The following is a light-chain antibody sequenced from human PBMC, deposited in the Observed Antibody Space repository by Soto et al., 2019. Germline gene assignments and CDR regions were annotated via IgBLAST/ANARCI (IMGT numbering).Light chain of an antibody. CDR3: QQYYSSPFT. V-gene: IGKV4-1*01. Sequence: DIVMTQSPDSLAVSLGERASINCKSSQSVLYSSNNKNYLAWYQQKPGQPPMLLIYWASTRESGVPDRFSGSGSGTDFTLTISSLQAEDVAVYYCQQYYSSPFTVGPGTKVDIK. CDR2: WAS. CDR1: QSVLYSSNNKNY. J-gene: IGKJ3*01.